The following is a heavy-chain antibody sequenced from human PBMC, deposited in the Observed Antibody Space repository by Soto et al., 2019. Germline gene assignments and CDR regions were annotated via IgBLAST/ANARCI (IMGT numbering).Heavy chain of an antibody. J-gene: IGHJ5*02. Sequence: QVQLQESGPGLVKPSETLSLTCTVSGGSVGSGSYYWSWIRQPLGKGLEWIGYLYYSGNTDYNPSLSGRATISVDKPKNLFSMPLTSVTSADTAIYYCARDSVLAYYIEHRTPYWFDPWGQGTLVIVSS. CDR2: LYYSGNT. V-gene: IGHV4-61*03. CDR1: GGSVGSGSYY. D-gene: IGHD1-26*01. CDR3: ARDSVLAYYIEHRTPYWFDP.